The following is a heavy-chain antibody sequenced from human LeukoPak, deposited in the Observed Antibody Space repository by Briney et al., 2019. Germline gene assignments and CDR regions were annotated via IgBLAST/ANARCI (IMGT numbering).Heavy chain of an antibody. CDR1: GFTFSSNA. D-gene: IGHD2-8*02. CDR3: AKGSLTIWYAFDI. J-gene: IGHJ3*02. V-gene: IGHV3-23*01. CDR2: ITSSGGST. Sequence: GGSLRLSCAASGFTFSSNAMSWVRQAPGKGLEWVSTITSSGGSTYYADSVKGRFTVSRDNSKNTLFLQTNSLRAEDTAVYYCAKGSLTIWYAFDIWGQGTMVTVSS.